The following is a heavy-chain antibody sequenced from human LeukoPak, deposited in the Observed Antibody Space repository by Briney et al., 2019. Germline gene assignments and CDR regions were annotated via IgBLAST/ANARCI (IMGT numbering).Heavy chain of an antibody. Sequence: SVKVSCKASGGTFSSYAISWVRQAPGQGLEWMGGIIPIFGTANYAQKFQGRVTITADESTSTAYMELSSLRSEDTAVYYCARKKGGRYWFDPWGQGTLVTVPS. CDR3: ARKKGGRYWFDP. J-gene: IGHJ5*02. CDR2: IIPIFGTA. D-gene: IGHD3-16*01. V-gene: IGHV1-69*13. CDR1: GGTFSSYA.